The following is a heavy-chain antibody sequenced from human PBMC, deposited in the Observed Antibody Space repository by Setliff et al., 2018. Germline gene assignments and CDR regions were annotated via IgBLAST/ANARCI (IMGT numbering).Heavy chain of an antibody. CDR1: GFSFSGSA. D-gene: IGHD5-18*01. V-gene: IGHV3-73*01. J-gene: IGHJ3*02. CDR3: TFARDGYDVFDI. CDR2: IRGRTDNYAT. Sequence: PGESLKISCAASGFSFSGSAVYWVRQASVKGLEWIGRIRGRTDNYATAYAASVRGRFTISRDDSKNTAYLQMNSLKTEDTAVYYCTFARDGYDVFDIWGQGTTVTVSS.